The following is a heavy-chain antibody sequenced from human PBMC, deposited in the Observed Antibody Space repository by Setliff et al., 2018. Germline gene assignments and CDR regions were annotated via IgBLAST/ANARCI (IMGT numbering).Heavy chain of an antibody. J-gene: IGHJ3*02. V-gene: IGHV4-4*08. CDR2: IYIGGSA. CDR1: GGSISSYY. Sequence: PSETLSLTCTVSGGSISSYYWSSIRQPAGKGLEWIGHIYIGGSANYNPSLKSRVTISVDTSKNQFSLKLSSVSAADTAMVYCARHTYSYDAFDIWGQGTMVTVSS. D-gene: IGHD3-10*01. CDR3: ARHTYSYDAFDI.